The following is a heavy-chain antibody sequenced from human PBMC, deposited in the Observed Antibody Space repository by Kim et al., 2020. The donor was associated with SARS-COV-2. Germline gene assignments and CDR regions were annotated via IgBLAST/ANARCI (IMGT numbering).Heavy chain of an antibody. CDR3: ARGTFQQGFDP. V-gene: IGHV3-74*01. Sequence: GGSLRLSCAASGFTFSSSWIHWVRQTPGKGLVWVSRIDGDGSDTHYADSVKGRFTISRDNAKNTLHLQLNSLGVEDTAIYFCARGTFQQGFDPWGQGTLVTVSS. CDR1: GFTFSSSW. J-gene: IGHJ5*02. CDR2: IDGDGSDT. D-gene: IGHD6-13*01.